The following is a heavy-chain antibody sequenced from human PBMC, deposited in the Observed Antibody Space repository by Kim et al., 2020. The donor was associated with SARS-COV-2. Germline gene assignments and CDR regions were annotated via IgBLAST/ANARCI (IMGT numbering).Heavy chain of an antibody. D-gene: IGHD3-9*01. CDR1: GYTFNSYA. Sequence: ASVKVSCRASGYTFNSYAMNWVRQARGQGLEWMGWINTNNGNPIYAQAFTGRFVFSFDSSVSTAYLQISDLRAEDTAVYYCARAAYFDWLLLDYCGQGTL. CDR2: INTNNGNP. J-gene: IGHJ4*02. CDR3: ARAAYFDWLLLDY. V-gene: IGHV7-4-1*02.